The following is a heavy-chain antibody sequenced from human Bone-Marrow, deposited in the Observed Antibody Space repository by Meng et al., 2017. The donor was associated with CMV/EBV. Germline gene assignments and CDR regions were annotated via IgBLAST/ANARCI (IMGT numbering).Heavy chain of an antibody. Sequence: SVKVSCKAFGGTFSSYAISWVRQAPGQGLEWMGGIIPIFGTANYAQKFQGRVTITTDESTSTAYMELSSLRSEDTAVYYCARGLGLEPARNWFDPWGQGTLVTVSS. CDR1: GGTFSSYA. J-gene: IGHJ5*02. CDR2: IIPIFGTA. CDR3: ARGLGLEPARNWFDP. V-gene: IGHV1-69*05. D-gene: IGHD1-1*01.